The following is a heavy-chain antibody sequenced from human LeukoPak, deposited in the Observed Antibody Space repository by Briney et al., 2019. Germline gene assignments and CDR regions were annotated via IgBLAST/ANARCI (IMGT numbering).Heavy chain of an antibody. J-gene: IGHJ4*02. D-gene: IGHD5-12*01. V-gene: IGHV6-1*01. CDR2: TYFRNQWYD. CDR3: ARQGQHTGYDFLDY. CDR1: GDSVSRSYAG. Sequence: SQTLSLTCAISGDSVSRSYAGWNWIRQSPSRGLEWLGRTYFRNQWYDDYALSVKSRIRIHPDASKNQFSLQLNSVTPEDTAVYLCARQGQHTGYDFLDYWGQGTLVTVSP.